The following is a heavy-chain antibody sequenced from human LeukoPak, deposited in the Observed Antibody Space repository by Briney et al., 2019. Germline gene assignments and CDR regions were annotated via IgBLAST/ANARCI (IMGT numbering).Heavy chain of an antibody. CDR1: GGSISSYY. CDR3: ARHTSSDYYVFEY. Sequence: SETLSLTCTVSGGSISSYYWSWIRQPPGKGLEWIGHIYYSGGTNYTPSLKSRVSISVDTTKNQVSLKLSSVTAADTAVYYCARHTSSDYYVFEYWGQGTLVTVSS. CDR2: IYYSGGT. J-gene: IGHJ4*02. V-gene: IGHV4-59*08. D-gene: IGHD3-22*01.